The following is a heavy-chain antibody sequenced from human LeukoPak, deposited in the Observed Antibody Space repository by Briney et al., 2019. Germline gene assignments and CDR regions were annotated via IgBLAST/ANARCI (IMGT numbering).Heavy chain of an antibody. CDR3: ARDGAVGWFGTDAFDI. D-gene: IGHD3-10*01. Sequence: SETLSLTCTVSGGSISSYYWSWIRQPPGKGLEWIGYIYYSGSTNYNPSLKSRVTISVDTSKNQFSLKLSSVTAADTAVYYCARDGAVGWFGTDAFDIWGQGTMVTVSS. J-gene: IGHJ3*02. CDR1: GGSISSYY. CDR2: IYYSGST. V-gene: IGHV4-59*01.